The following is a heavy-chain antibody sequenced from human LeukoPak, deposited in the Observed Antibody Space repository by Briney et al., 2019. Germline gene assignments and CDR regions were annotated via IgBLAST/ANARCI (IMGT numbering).Heavy chain of an antibody. V-gene: IGHV4-34*01. CDR3: ARGRGGSWYRRNWFDP. D-gene: IGHD6-13*01. CDR1: GGSFSGYY. Sequence: ETLSLTCAVYGGSFSGYYWSWIRQPPGKGLEWIGEINHSGSTNYNPSLKSRVTISVDTSKNQFSLKLSSVTAADTAVYYCARGRGGSWYRRNWFDPWGQGTLVTVSS. CDR2: INHSGST. J-gene: IGHJ5*02.